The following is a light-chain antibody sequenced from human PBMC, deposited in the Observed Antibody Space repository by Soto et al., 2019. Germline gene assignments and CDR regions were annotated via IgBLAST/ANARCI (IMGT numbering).Light chain of an antibody. CDR2: AAS. Sequence: DIQMTQSPTSLSASVGDRVTITCRASQAIRNFVAWYPQKPGKAPKLLIYAASTLQSGVPSRFSGSGSGTDFTLTINSLQPEDVATYSCQKYSSVPVFGPGTKVEIK. CDR1: QAIRNF. V-gene: IGKV1-27*01. CDR3: QKYSSVPV. J-gene: IGKJ3*01.